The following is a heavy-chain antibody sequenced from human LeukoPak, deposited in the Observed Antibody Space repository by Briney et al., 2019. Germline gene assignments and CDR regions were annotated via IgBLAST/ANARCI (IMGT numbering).Heavy chain of an antibody. J-gene: IGHJ4*02. D-gene: IGHD6-19*01. CDR2: IYSGGST. CDR3: ARGQVPGTFDY. CDR1: GFTDSRNY. Sequence: GGSLRLSCAASGFTDSRNYMSWVRQAPGKGLGWVSVIYSGGSTYYADSVKGRFTISRHNSNNTLYLQMDSLRAEDTAVYYCARGQVPGTFDYWGQGTLVTVSS. V-gene: IGHV3-53*04.